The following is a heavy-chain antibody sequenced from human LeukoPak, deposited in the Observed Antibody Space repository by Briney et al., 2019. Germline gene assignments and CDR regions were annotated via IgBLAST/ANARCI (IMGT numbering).Heavy chain of an antibody. Sequence: ASVKVSCKASGYTFISYYMHWVRQAPGQGLGWMGILNPSGGSTTYAQKFQGRVTMTRDTSISTAYMELSRLRSDDTAVYYCARGYSSSWYVTGGPDYWGQGTLVTVSS. D-gene: IGHD6-13*01. CDR3: ARGYSSSWYVTGGPDY. J-gene: IGHJ4*02. V-gene: IGHV1-46*01. CDR1: GYTFISYY. CDR2: LNPSGGST.